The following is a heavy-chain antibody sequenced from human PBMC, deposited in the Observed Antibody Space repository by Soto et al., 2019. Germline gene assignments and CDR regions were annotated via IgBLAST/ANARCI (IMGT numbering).Heavy chain of an antibody. CDR3: AKVEGVGYYYYYYMDV. Sequence: QPGGSLRLSCAASGFTFSSYAMSWVRQAPGKGLEWVSAISGSGGSTYYADSVKGRFTISRDNSKNTLYLQMNSLRAEDTAVYYCAKVEGVGYYYYYYMDVWGKGTTVTVSS. V-gene: IGHV3-23*01. CDR1: GFTFSSYA. CDR2: ISGSGGST. J-gene: IGHJ6*03. D-gene: IGHD1-26*01.